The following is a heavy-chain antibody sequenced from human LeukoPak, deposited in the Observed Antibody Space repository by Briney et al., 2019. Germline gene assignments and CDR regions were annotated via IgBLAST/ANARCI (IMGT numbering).Heavy chain of an antibody. Sequence: PSQTLSLTCTVSGGSISSGDHYWSWIRQPPGKGLEWIGHIYYSGNTDYNPSLKSRVTISVDTSKNQFSLKLSSMTAADTAVYYCARRDISGYYGLFDYWGQGTLVTVSS. CDR2: IYYSGNT. D-gene: IGHD3-22*01. J-gene: IGHJ4*02. V-gene: IGHV4-30-4*01. CDR1: GGSISSGDHY. CDR3: ARRDISGYYGLFDY.